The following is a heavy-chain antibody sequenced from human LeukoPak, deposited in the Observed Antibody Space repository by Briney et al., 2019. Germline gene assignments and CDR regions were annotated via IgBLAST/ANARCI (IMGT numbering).Heavy chain of an antibody. CDR2: ISGGGYDT. D-gene: IGHD6-19*01. Sequence: GGSLRLSCAASGFIFSTYAMSWVRKAPGKGLEWVSAISGGGYDTFYADSVKGRFTISRDNAKNSLYLQMNSLRAEDTAVYYCARVGYSSGWYDGYYFDYWGQGTLVTVSS. J-gene: IGHJ4*02. CDR1: GFIFSTYA. V-gene: IGHV3-23*01. CDR3: ARVGYSSGWYDGYYFDY.